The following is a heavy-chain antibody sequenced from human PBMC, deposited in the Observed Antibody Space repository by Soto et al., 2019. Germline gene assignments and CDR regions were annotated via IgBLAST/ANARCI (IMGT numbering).Heavy chain of an antibody. Sequence: GESLKISCKASGYSFTSYWISWVRQVPGKGLEWMGRIDPSDSYTNVSPSFQGHVTISADKSISTAYLQWSSLKASDSAMYYCARHSYSASGFYYYGLDVWGQGTTVTVSS. J-gene: IGHJ6*02. D-gene: IGHD3-10*01. V-gene: IGHV5-10-1*01. CDR1: GYSFTSYW. CDR3: ARHSYSASGFYYYGLDV. CDR2: IDPSDSYT.